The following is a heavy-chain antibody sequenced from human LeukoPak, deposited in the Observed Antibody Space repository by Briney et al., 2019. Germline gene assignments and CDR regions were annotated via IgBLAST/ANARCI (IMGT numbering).Heavy chain of an antibody. CDR2: IYSGGTT. CDR1: GFTFSSNY. V-gene: IGHV3-53*01. Sequence: GGSLRLSCAASGFTFSSNYMSWVRQAPGKGLEWVSVIYSGGTTNHADSVKGRFTVSRDNSKNTLYLQMNSLRAEDTAVYYCAKSLLWRFDPWGQRTLVTVSS. CDR3: AKSLLWRFDP. D-gene: IGHD2-21*01. J-gene: IGHJ5*02.